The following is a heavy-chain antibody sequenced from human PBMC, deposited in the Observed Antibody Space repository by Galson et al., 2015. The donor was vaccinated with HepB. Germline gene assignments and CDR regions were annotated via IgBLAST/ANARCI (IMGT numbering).Heavy chain of an antibody. CDR3: ARGGVLLWFGEPGGSFDC. CDR1: GFTFSDYY. V-gene: IGHV3-11*06. Sequence: SLRLSCAASGFTFSDYYMSWIRQAPGKGLEWVSYISSSSSYTNYADSVKGRFTISRDNAKNSLYLQMNSLRAEDTAVYYCARGGVLLWFGEPGGSFDCWGQGTLVTVSS. CDR2: ISSSSSYT. D-gene: IGHD3-10*01. J-gene: IGHJ4*02.